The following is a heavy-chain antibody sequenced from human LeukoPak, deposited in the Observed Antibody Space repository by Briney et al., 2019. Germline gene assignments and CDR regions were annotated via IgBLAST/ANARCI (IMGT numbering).Heavy chain of an antibody. CDR2: INTDGSTT. CDR1: GFTFSTYW. V-gene: IGHV3-74*01. CDR3: ARNQRYFDY. J-gene: IGHJ4*02. Sequence: GGSLRLSCAASGFTFSTYWMHWVRQVPGKGLVWVSRINTDGSTTTYADSVKDRFTISRDNAKNTLYLQMNSLRAEGTAVYYCARNQRYFDYWGQGTLVTVSS. D-gene: IGHD1-14*01.